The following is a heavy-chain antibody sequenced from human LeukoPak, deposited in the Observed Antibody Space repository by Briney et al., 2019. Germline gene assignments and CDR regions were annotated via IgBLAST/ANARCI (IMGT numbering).Heavy chain of an antibody. CDR1: GYTFTSYD. Sequence: SVKVSCKASGYTFTSYDINWVRQATGQGLEWMGGIIPIFGTANYAQKFQGRVTITTDESTSTAYMELSSLRSDDTAVYYCARDSEYQLPSPYYFDYWGQGTLVTVSS. V-gene: IGHV1-69*05. J-gene: IGHJ4*02. D-gene: IGHD2-2*01. CDR2: IIPIFGTA. CDR3: ARDSEYQLPSPYYFDY.